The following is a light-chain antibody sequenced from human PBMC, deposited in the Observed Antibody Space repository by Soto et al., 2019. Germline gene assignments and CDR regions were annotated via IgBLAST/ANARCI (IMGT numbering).Light chain of an antibody. Sequence: DIQMTQSPSSLSASVGDRVTITCQASQDISNYLNWYQQKPGKAPKLLIYDASNLETGVPSRFSGSGSGTDFTFTISSLHTDDIPTDYCHQYYNPLTFGGGTKVEIK. V-gene: IGKV1-33*01. CDR2: DAS. J-gene: IGKJ4*01. CDR1: QDISNY. CDR3: HQYYNPLT.